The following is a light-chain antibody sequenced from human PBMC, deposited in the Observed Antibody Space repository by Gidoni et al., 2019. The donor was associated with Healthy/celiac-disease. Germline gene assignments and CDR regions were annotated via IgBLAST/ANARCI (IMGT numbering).Light chain of an antibody. CDR3: QQYGSSPLT. V-gene: IGKV3-20*01. Sequence: EIVLTQSPGTLSLSPGERATLSCRASQSVSSSYLAWCQQKPGQAPRLLIYGASSRATGIPDRFSGSGSGTDFTLTISRLEPEDFAVYYCQQYGSSPLTFXGXTKVEIK. CDR1: QSVSSSY. J-gene: IGKJ4*01. CDR2: GAS.